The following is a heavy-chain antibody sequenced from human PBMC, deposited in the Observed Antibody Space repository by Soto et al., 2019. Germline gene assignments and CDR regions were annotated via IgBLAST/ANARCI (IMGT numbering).Heavy chain of an antibody. J-gene: IGHJ4*02. V-gene: IGHV4-61*01. CDR1: GGSVSSGSYY. D-gene: IGHD2-15*01. Sequence: SETLSLTCTVSGGSVSSGSYYWSWIRQRQGKGLEWIGYIYYSGSTNYNPSLTIRVTISVHTSKNQFSLKLSSVTAADTAVYYCARETSIVWLDYWGQGTLVTVSS. CDR2: IYYSGST. CDR3: ARETSIVWLDY.